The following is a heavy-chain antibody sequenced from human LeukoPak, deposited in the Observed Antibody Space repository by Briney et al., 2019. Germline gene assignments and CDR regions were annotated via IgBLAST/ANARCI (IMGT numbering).Heavy chain of an antibody. Sequence: PGGSLRLSCAASGFTFSSYWMSWVRQAPGKGLEWVANINQEGSEKYYVDYVKGRFTISRDNAKNSLYLQMNSLRAEDTAVYYCARDSLALRYFDWLDWFDPWGQGTLVTVSS. CDR1: GFTFSSYW. V-gene: IGHV3-7*03. D-gene: IGHD3-9*01. CDR3: ARDSLALRYFDWLDWFDP. CDR2: INQEGSEK. J-gene: IGHJ5*02.